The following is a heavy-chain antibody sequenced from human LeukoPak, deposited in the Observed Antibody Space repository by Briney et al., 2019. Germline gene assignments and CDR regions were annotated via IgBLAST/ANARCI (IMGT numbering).Heavy chain of an antibody. CDR3: ARVPGKWSFFDY. V-gene: IGHV1-2*06. CDR1: GYTFTGYY. Sequence: ASVKVSCKASGYTFTGYYMHWVRHAPGQGLEWMGRINPNSGGTNYAQKFQGRVTMTRETSISTAYMELSRRRSDDTAVYYCARVPGKWSFFDYWGQGTLVTVSS. CDR2: INPNSGGT. J-gene: IGHJ4*02. D-gene: IGHD2-15*01.